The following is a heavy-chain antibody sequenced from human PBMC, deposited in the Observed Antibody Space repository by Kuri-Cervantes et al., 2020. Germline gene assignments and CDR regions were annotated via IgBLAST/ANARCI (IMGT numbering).Heavy chain of an antibody. CDR1: GFTFSSYA. CDR2: ISSNGGST. D-gene: IGHD2-15*01. J-gene: IGHJ4*02. CDR3: ARDRSSRDFDY. V-gene: IGHV3-64*02. Sequence: LTCAASGFTFSSYAMHWVRQAPGKGLEYVSAISSNGGSTYYADSVKGRFTISRDNSKNTLYLQMNSLRAEDTAVYYCARDRSSRDFDYWGQGTLVTVTS.